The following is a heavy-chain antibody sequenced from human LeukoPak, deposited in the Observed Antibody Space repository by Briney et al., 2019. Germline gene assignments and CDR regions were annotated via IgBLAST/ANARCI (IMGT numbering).Heavy chain of an antibody. CDR3: AAVTPMNYYYYYGMDV. CDR2: ISAYNGNT. V-gene: IGHV1-18*01. J-gene: IGHJ6*02. Sequence: ASVKVSCKASGYTFTSYGISWVRQAPGQGLEWMGWISAYNGNTNYAQKLQGRVTMTTDTSTSTAYMELRSLRSDDTAVYYCAAVTPMNYYYYYGMDVWGQGTTVTVSS. D-gene: IGHD4-11*01. CDR1: GYTFTSYG.